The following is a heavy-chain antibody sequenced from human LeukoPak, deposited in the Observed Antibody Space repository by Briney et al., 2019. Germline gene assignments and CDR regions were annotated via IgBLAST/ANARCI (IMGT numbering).Heavy chain of an antibody. D-gene: IGHD3-10*01. J-gene: IGHJ5*02. CDR1: GFTFSSYA. CDR3: AKDLGVEYYGSGSYR. Sequence: GGSLRLSCAASGFTFSSYAMSWVRQAPGKGLEWVSAISGSGGSTYYADSVKGRFTISRDNSKNTLYLQMNSLRAEDTAVYYCAKDLGVEYYGSGSYRWGQGTLVTVSS. V-gene: IGHV3-23*01. CDR2: ISGSGGST.